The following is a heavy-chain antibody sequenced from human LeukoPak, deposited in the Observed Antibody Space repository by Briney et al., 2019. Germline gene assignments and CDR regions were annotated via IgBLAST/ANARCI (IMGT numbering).Heavy chain of an antibody. V-gene: IGHV4-39*07. Sequence: SETLSLTCTVSGGSIGSSSYYWGWIRQPPGKGLEWIGNIYYSGSTYYNPSLKSRATISVDTSKNQFSLNLSSVTAADTAVYYCARVGYTSGSLDYWGQGTLVTVSS. J-gene: IGHJ4*02. CDR2: IYYSGST. D-gene: IGHD3-10*01. CDR3: ARVGYTSGSLDY. CDR1: GGSIGSSSYY.